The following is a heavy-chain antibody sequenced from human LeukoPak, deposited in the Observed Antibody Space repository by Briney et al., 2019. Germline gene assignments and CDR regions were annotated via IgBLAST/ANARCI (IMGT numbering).Heavy chain of an antibody. CDR2: INHSGST. V-gene: IGHV4-34*01. D-gene: IGHD5-18*01. Sequence: PSETLSLTCAVYGGSFSGYYWSWIRQPPGKGLEWIGEINHSGSTNYNPSLKSRVTISVDTSKNQFSLKLSSVTAADTAVYYCARGRGYSYGRVLNDYWGQGTLVTVSS. CDR3: ARGRGYSYGRVLNDY. CDR1: GGSFSGYY. J-gene: IGHJ4*02.